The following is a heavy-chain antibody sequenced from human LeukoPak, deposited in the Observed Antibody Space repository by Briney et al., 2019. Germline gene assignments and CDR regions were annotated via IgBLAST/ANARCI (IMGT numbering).Heavy chain of an antibody. CDR2: IYYSGST. D-gene: IGHD2-2*01. Sequence: SETLSLICTVSGGSISIGGYYWSWIRQHPGKGLEWIGYIYYSGSTYYNPSLKSRVTISVDTSKNQFSLKLTPVTAAGTAVYYCANGRRDIVVVPLNYGMDVWGPGTTVTVPS. CDR3: ANGRRDIVVVPLNYGMDV. V-gene: IGHV4-31*03. CDR1: GGSISIGGYY. J-gene: IGHJ6*01.